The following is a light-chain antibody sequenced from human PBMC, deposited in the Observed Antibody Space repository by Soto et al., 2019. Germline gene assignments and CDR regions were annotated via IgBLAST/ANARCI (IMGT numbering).Light chain of an antibody. J-gene: IGKJ1*01. CDR1: QSVGSN. CDR3: QQYNNWPPDRT. CDR2: DAS. Sequence: EIVMTQSPATLSVSPGERATLSCRASQSVGSNLAWYQQKPGQAPRLLIYDASTMATGIPARFSGSGSGTEFTLTISSLQSEDFAIYFCQQYNNWPPDRTFGQGTKVEIK. V-gene: IGKV3-15*01.